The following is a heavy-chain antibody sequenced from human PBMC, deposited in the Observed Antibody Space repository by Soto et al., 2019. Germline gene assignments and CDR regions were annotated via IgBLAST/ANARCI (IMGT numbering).Heavy chain of an antibody. Sequence: QVQLVQSGAEVKKPGSSVKVSCKASGGTFSSYAISWVRQAPGQGLEWMGGIIPIFGTANYAQKFQGRVTLRAHESMNTAYMELSSLRFEDPSMHYCASRYRSDIVVVVASPLYYYYYGMDVWGQGTTVTVSS. V-gene: IGHV1-69*12. D-gene: IGHD2-15*01. J-gene: IGHJ6*02. CDR2: IIPIFGTA. CDR3: ASRYRSDIVVVVASPLYYYYYGMDV. CDR1: GGTFSSYA.